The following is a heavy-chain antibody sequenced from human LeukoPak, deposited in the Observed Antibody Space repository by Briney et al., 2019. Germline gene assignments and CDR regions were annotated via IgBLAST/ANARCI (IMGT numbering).Heavy chain of an antibody. D-gene: IGHD1-26*01. J-gene: IGHJ3*02. CDR3: ARDPRSGAFDI. CDR1: GFTVSSNY. Sequence: GGSLRLSCEASGFTVSSNYMSWVRQAPGKGLEWVSVIYSGGSTYYADSVKGRFTISRDNSKNTLYLQMNSLRAEDTAVYYCARDPRSGAFDIWGQGTMVTVSS. CDR2: IYSGGST. V-gene: IGHV3-66*01.